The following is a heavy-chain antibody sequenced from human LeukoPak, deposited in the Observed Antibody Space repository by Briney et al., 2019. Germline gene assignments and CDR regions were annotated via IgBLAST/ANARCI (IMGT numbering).Heavy chain of an antibody. Sequence: SETLSLTCIVSGDSISTYYWSWVRQPPGKGLEWIGYIYYSGSTNYNPSLKSRVTISVDTSKNQFSLKLSSVTAADTAVYYCARSYGDYGDYWGQGTLVTVSS. CDR3: ARSYGDYGDY. J-gene: IGHJ4*02. V-gene: IGHV4-59*01. CDR1: GDSISTYY. CDR2: IYYSGST. D-gene: IGHD4-17*01.